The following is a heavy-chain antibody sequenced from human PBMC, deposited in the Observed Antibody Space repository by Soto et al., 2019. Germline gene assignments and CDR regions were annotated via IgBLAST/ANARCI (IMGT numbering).Heavy chain of an antibody. Sequence: GGSLRLSCAASRFTVSTYHMSWVRQAPGKGLEWISVIYSAGSADFADSVKGRFTISRDNSKNTLYLQMSSLRPEDTAVYYCARVHSSNYHYFDSWGQGTPVTVSS. V-gene: IGHV3-66*01. CDR3: ARVHSSNYHYFDS. J-gene: IGHJ4*02. D-gene: IGHD6-13*01. CDR1: RFTVSTYH. CDR2: IYSAGSA.